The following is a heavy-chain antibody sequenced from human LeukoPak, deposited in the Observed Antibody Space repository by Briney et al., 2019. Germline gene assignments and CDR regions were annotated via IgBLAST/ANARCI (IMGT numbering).Heavy chain of an antibody. J-gene: IGHJ4*02. CDR1: GYSFTSYW. V-gene: IGHV5-51*01. CDR3: ATTSYSSSSESHFDY. CDR2: IYPGDSDT. D-gene: IGHD6-6*01. Sequence: GESLKISCRDSGYSFTSYWIGWVRQMPGKGLEWMGIIYPGDSDTRYSPSFQGQVTISADKSISTAYLQWSSLKASDTAMYYCATTSYSSSSESHFDYWGQGTLVTVSS.